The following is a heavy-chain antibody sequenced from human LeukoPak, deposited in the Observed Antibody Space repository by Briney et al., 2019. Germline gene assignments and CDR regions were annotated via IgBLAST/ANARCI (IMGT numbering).Heavy chain of an antibody. V-gene: IGHV4-4*07. Sequence: PSETLSLTCTVSGGSISSYYWSWIRQPAGKGLEWIGRIYTSGSTNYNPSLKSRVTMSVDTSKNQFSLKLSSVTAADTAVYYCARDDCSSTSCWWEFDPWGQGTLVTVSS. J-gene: IGHJ5*02. CDR1: GGSISSYY. CDR2: IYTSGST. D-gene: IGHD2-2*01. CDR3: ARDDCSSTSCWWEFDP.